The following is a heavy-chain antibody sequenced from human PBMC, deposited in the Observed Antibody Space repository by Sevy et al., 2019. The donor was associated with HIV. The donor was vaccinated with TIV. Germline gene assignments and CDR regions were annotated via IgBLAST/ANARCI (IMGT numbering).Heavy chain of an antibody. J-gene: IGHJ4*02. CDR3: ARDSACSSTSCYGDFFAY. D-gene: IGHD2-2*01. Sequence: SETLSLTCTVSGGSISSGGYYWNWIRQHPGKGLEWIGYISFSGSTYYNPSLKSRVTISFDTSTNRFSLKLRSLTAADTAVYYCARDSACSSTSCYGDFFAYWGQGTLVTVSS. CDR2: ISFSGST. V-gene: IGHV4-31*03. CDR1: GGSISSGGYY.